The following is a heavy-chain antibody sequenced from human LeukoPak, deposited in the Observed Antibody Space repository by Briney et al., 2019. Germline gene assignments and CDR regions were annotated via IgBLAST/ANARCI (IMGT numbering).Heavy chain of an antibody. CDR3: ARAHQYCSSTSCYAGFDY. Sequence: GGSLRLSCVASGFTFSGYAMHWVRQAPGKGLEWVAVISYDGSNKCYADSVKGRFTISRDNSKNTLYLQMNSLRAEDTAVYYCARAHQYCSSTSCYAGFDYWGQGTLVTVSS. CDR2: ISYDGSNK. V-gene: IGHV3-30*04. J-gene: IGHJ4*02. D-gene: IGHD2-2*01. CDR1: GFTFSGYA.